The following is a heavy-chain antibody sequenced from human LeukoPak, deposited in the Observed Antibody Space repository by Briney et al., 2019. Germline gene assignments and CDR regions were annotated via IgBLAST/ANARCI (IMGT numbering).Heavy chain of an antibody. V-gene: IGHV3-30*18. J-gene: IGHJ4*02. Sequence: GGSLRLSCEVSGFTFSTYGMHWVRQAPGKGLEWVAVISYDGSNKYYADSVKGRFTISRDNSKNTLYLQMNSLRAEDTAVYYCAKDGYSSGWYYFDYWGQGTLVTVSS. CDR1: GFTFSTYG. CDR3: AKDGYSSGWYYFDY. CDR2: ISYDGSNK. D-gene: IGHD6-19*01.